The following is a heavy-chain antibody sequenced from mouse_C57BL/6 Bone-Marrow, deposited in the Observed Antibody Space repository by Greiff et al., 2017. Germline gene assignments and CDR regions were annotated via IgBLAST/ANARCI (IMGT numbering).Heavy chain of an antibody. CDR3: APGNYGAMDY. D-gene: IGHD2-1*01. CDR1: GYSFTSYY. CDR2: IYPGSGNT. J-gene: IGHJ4*01. V-gene: IGHV1-66*01. Sequence: VQLQQSGPELVKPGASVKISCKASGYSFTSYYIHWVKQRPGQGLEWIGWIYPGSGNTKYNEKFKGKATLTADTSSSTAYMQLSSLTSEDSAVYYCAPGNYGAMDYWGQGTSVTVSS.